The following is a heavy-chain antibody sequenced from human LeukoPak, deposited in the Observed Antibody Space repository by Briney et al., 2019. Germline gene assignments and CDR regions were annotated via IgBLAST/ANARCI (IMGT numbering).Heavy chain of an antibody. V-gene: IGHV3-7*01. D-gene: IGHD2-2*01. CDR2: IRQDSSES. J-gene: IGHJ5*02. Sequence: PGGSLRLSCAASGFTFSAYWMTWVRQPPGKGLEWVANIRQDSSESYYVDSVKGRFTISRDNAKNTVYQQMSSLRAEDTAVYYCAREGVFCVRNCISNSGARFDPWGQGTLVTVSS. CDR3: AREGVFCVRNCISNSGARFDP. CDR1: GFTFSAYW.